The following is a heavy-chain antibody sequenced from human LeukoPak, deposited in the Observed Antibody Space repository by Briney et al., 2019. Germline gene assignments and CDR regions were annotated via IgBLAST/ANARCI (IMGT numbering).Heavy chain of an antibody. D-gene: IGHD2-15*01. V-gene: IGHV1-18*01. CDR1: GYTFTSYG. Sequence: ASVKVSCKASGYTFTSYGISWVRQAPGQGLEWMGWISAYNGNTNYAQKLQGRVTMTTDTSTSTAYMELRSLRSDDTAVYYCARDPPRYCSGGSCSRFDPWGQGTLVTVSS. CDR2: ISAYNGNT. J-gene: IGHJ5*02. CDR3: ARDPPRYCSGGSCSRFDP.